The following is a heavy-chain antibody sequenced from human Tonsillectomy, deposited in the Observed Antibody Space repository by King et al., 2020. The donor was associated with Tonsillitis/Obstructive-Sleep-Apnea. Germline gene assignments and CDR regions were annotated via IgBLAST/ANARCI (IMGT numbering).Heavy chain of an antibody. Sequence: VQLVESGGGLVQPGGSLRLSCAASGFTFSNYAMSWVRQAPGTGLEWGSGIGGGGGSTYYADSVKGRFRISRDNSKNTLDLQMNSLRAEDTAVYYCAKETYCSGDSCYPDYWGQGTLVTVSS. CDR3: AKETYCSGDSCYPDY. D-gene: IGHD2-15*01. J-gene: IGHJ4*02. CDR1: GFTFSNYA. CDR2: IGGGGGST. V-gene: IGHV3-23*04.